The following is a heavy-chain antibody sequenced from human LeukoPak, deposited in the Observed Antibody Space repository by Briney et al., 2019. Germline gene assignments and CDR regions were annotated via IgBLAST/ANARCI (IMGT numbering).Heavy chain of an antibody. Sequence: ASVKVSCKASGYTFTGYYMHWVRQAPGQGLEWMERINPNSGGTNYAQKFQGRVTMTRDTSISTAYMELSRLRSDDTAVYYCTCEGQWLVPLTWGQGTLVTVSS. D-gene: IGHD6-19*01. J-gene: IGHJ5*02. V-gene: IGHV1-2*06. CDR2: INPNSGGT. CDR1: GYTFTGYY. CDR3: TCEGQWLVPLT.